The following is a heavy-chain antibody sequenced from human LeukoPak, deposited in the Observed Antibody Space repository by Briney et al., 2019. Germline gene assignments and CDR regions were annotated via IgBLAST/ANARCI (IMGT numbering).Heavy chain of an antibody. Sequence: ASVKVSCKPSGYTFSTYAIHWVRQAPGQGLEWMGGIIPIFGTANYAQKFQGRVTITADKSTSTAYMELSSLRSEDTAVYYCARAPKWELLQTDAFDIWGQGTMVTVSS. D-gene: IGHD1-26*01. CDR2: IIPIFGTA. CDR1: GYTFSTYA. J-gene: IGHJ3*02. V-gene: IGHV1-69*06. CDR3: ARAPKWELLQTDAFDI.